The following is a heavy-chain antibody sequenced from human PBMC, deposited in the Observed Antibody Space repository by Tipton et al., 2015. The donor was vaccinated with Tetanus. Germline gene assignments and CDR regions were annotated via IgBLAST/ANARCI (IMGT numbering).Heavy chain of an antibody. Sequence: AGLVKPSETLSLTCAVDGGSLNNYYWAWFRQPPGKGLEWIGEIDHSGNTRYNPSLKSRLTISVDTSKDQFSLKLDSVTAADSAVYYCASAYPGGGYGGSWGQGILVTVSS. CDR3: ASAYPGGGYGGS. CDR1: GGSLNNYY. D-gene: IGHD2-15*01. CDR2: IDHSGNT. J-gene: IGHJ4*02. V-gene: IGHV4-34*01.